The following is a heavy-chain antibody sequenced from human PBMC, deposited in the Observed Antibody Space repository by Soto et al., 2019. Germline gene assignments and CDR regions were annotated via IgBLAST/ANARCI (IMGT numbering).Heavy chain of an antibody. CDR3: AKDRVIQLLPIWPDP. Sequence: GGSLRLSCAASGFSFSEYGMHWVRQAPGKGLEWVAFVSSDGNNKYYGDSVKGRFTISRDNSKNMVFLQVDSLRVDDTAVYYCAKDRVIQLLPIWPDPWGQGTLVTVAS. D-gene: IGHD2-2*01. J-gene: IGHJ5*02. V-gene: IGHV3-30*18. CDR1: GFSFSEYG. CDR2: VSSDGNNK.